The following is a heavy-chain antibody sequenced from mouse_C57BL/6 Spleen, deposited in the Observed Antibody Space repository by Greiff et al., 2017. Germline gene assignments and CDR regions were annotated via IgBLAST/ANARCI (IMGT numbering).Heavy chain of an antibody. CDR1: GYAFSSYW. Sequence: VQLQQSGAELVKPGASVKISCKASGYAFSSYWMSWVKQRPGKGLEWIGQIYPGDGDTNYNGKFKGKATLTADKSSSTAYMQRISLTSEDSAVYYCATILDDSNYGFDYWGQGTTLTVSS. J-gene: IGHJ2*01. CDR3: ATILDDSNYGFDY. V-gene: IGHV1-80*01. CDR2: IYPGDGDT. D-gene: IGHD2-5*01.